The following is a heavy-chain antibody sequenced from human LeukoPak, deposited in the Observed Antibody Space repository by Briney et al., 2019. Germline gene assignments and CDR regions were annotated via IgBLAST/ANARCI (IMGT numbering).Heavy chain of an antibody. J-gene: IGHJ4*02. CDR1: GFTFSSYW. V-gene: IGHV3-74*01. CDR2: INTDGSST. D-gene: IGHD3-16*02. Sequence: GGSLRLSCAASGFTFSSYWMHWVRQAPGKGLVWVSRINTDGSSTSYADSVKGRFTISRDNSENTLYLQMNSLRAEDTAVYYCARVGYIDAFDYWGQGTLVTVSS. CDR3: ARVGYIDAFDY.